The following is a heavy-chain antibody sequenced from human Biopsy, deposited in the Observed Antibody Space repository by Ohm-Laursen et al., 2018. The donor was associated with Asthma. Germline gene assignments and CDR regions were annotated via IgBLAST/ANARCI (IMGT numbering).Heavy chain of an antibody. J-gene: IGHJ4*02. CDR2: ISGSGGST. CDR1: GFTFSSYA. D-gene: IGHD6-19*01. Sequence: SLRLSCAASGFTFSSYAMSWVRQAPGKGLEWVSAISGSGGSTYYADSVKGRFTISRDNSKNTLCLQMNSLRAEDTAVYYCAREGIAVAHFDYWGQGTLVTVSS. CDR3: AREGIAVAHFDY. V-gene: IGHV3-23*01.